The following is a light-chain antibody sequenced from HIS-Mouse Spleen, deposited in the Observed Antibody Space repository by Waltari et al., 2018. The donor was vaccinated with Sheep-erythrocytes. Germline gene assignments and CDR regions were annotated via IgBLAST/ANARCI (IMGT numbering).Light chain of an antibody. V-gene: IGKV1-5*03. J-gene: IGKJ1*01. CDR3: QQYNSYSRT. CDR1: QSISSW. CDR2: KAS. Sequence: DIQMTQSPSTLSASVGTRVTITCRPSQSISSWLAWYQQKPGKAPKLLIYKASSLESGVPSRFSGSGSGTEFTLTISSLQPDDFATYYCQQYNSYSRTFGQGTKVEIK.